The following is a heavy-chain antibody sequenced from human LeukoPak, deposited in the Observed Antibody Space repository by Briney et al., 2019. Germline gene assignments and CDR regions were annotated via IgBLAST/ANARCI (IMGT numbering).Heavy chain of an antibody. CDR2: INHSGST. J-gene: IGHJ4*02. V-gene: IGHV4-34*01. CDR3: ARLIRGSGSSSYHFDY. Sequence: SETLSLTCAVYDGSFSGYYWSWIRQPPGKGLEWIGEINHSGSTNYNPSLKSRVTISVDTSKNQFSLKLSSVTAADTAVYYCARLIRGSGSSSYHFDYWGQGTLVTVSS. CDR1: DGSFSGYY. D-gene: IGHD3-10*01.